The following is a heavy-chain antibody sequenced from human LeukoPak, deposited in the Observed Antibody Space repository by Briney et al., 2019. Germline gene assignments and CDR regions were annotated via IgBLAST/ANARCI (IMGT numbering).Heavy chain of an antibody. V-gene: IGHV3-74*01. Sequence: PGGSLRLSCAASGFTLSVHWMYWVRQDPGTGLVGVSRINPDGSYTDYADSVKGRFTISRDNAKNTLYLRMNSLRAEDTAIYYCARKPLSGGYGGTIDYWGQGTLVTVSS. CDR2: INPDGSYT. D-gene: IGHD5-12*01. J-gene: IGHJ4*02. CDR3: ARKPLSGGYGGTIDY. CDR1: GFTLSVHW.